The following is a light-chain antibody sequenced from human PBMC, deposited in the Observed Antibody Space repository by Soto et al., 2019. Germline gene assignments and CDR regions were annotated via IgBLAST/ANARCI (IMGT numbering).Light chain of an antibody. CDR3: QQYNNWPPKYT. CDR1: QSVSSN. CDR2: GAS. J-gene: IGKJ2*01. Sequence: EIVMTQSPATLSVSPGERATLSCRASQSVSSNLAWYQQKPGQAPRLLIYGASTRATGIPARFSGSGSGTDFTLTISSLQSEDFAVYYCQQYNNWPPKYTFGQVTKLEIK. V-gene: IGKV3-15*01.